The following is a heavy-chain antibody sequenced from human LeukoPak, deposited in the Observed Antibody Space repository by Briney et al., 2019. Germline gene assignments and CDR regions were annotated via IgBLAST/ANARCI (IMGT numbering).Heavy chain of an antibody. D-gene: IGHD3-22*01. J-gene: IGHJ3*01. CDR1: GFSLSSST. Sequence: GGSLRLSCAASGFSLSSSTLNWVRQAPGRGLGWVSYISISGTIIYYADSVKGRFTISRDNAKNSLYLQMNSLRAEDTAVYYCARETRYDESFDVWGQGTMVTVSS. CDR2: ISISGTII. V-gene: IGHV3-48*01. CDR3: ARETRYDESFDV.